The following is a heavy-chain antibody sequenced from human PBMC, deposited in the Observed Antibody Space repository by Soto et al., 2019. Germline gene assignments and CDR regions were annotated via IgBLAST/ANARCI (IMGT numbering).Heavy chain of an antibody. CDR3: VRGGGGGLFDP. V-gene: IGHV3-48*03. Sequence: GGSLRLSCAASGFTFSSYEMNWVRQAPGKGLEWVSDITSTGSTRYYADSVKGRFTISRDNAKRSLYLQMMSLTAEDTAIYYCVRGGGGGLFDPWGQGTMVTVSS. D-gene: IGHD2-15*01. CDR2: ITSTGSTR. CDR1: GFTFSSYE. J-gene: IGHJ5*02.